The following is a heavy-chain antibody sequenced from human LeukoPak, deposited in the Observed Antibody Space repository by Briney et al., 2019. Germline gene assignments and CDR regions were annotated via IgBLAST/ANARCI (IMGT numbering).Heavy chain of an antibody. Sequence: GGSLRLSCAASGFTFSSSWMSWVRQAPGKGLEWVAHIKQDGSDKYYVDSVKGRFTISRDNAKNSLYLQLNSVRVEDTAMYYCARHSSGSYYTYWGQGTLVTVSS. CDR1: GFTFSSSW. CDR3: ARHSSGSYYTY. V-gene: IGHV3-7*01. D-gene: IGHD3-10*01. CDR2: IKQDGSDK. J-gene: IGHJ4*02.